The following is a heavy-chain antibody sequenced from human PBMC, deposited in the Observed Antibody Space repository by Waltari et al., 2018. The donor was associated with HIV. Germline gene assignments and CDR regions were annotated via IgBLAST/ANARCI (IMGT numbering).Heavy chain of an antibody. Sequence: QVYLQHSGPGVVTPSETLYRDCVISGDSVSSDTAAWNWVRQSPSRGLEWLGRTYLRSKWHEDYATSVKGRIVIDADRAETRFTLHLNQMTSEDTAVYFCVRDGFGLDYWGQGILVTVSS. V-gene: IGHV6-1*01. J-gene: IGHJ4*02. D-gene: IGHD3-16*01. CDR1: GDSVSSDTAA. CDR3: VRDGFGLDY. CDR2: TYLRSKWHE.